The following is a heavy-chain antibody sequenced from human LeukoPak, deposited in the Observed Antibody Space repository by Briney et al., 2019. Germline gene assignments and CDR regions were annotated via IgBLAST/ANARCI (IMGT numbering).Heavy chain of an antibody. CDR3: ARRGSCSSSSCQPIDH. Sequence: GASVKLSCKASGYTFTSFVISWVRQAPGQGLGWMGWISAYNGNTNYAQNLQDRVTMTTDTSTSTAYMEVRNLRSDDTAVYYCARRGSCSSSSCQPIDHWGQGTLVIVSS. V-gene: IGHV1-18*01. CDR1: GYTFTSFV. D-gene: IGHD2-2*01. J-gene: IGHJ4*02. CDR2: ISAYNGNT.